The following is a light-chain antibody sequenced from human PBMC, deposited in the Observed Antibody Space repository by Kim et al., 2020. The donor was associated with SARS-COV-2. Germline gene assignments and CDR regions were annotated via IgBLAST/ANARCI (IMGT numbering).Light chain of an antibody. J-gene: IGKJ5*01. Sequence: PGERATLTCRASQSVSSSYLAWYQQKPGQAPRLLISGASSRATGIPDRFSGSGSGTDFTLTISRLEPEDFAVYYCQQYGSSPPITFGQGTRLEIK. V-gene: IGKV3-20*01. CDR2: GAS. CDR3: QQYGSSPPIT. CDR1: QSVSSSY.